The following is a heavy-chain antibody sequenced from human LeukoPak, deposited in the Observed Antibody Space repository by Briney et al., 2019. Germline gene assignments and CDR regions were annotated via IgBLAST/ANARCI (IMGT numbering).Heavy chain of an antibody. D-gene: IGHD3-10*01. CDR1: GYTFTGYF. CDR3: ARSMVVRGVMGNYFDP. Sequence: ASVKVSCKASGYTFTGYFIHWVRQAPGQGLEWMGWINPKSGSTNYQQKFQDRVTMTRDTSITTAYMEMSRLRSDDTAVCYCARSMVVRGVMGNYFDPWGQGTLVTVSS. CDR2: INPKSGST. V-gene: IGHV1-2*02. J-gene: IGHJ5*02.